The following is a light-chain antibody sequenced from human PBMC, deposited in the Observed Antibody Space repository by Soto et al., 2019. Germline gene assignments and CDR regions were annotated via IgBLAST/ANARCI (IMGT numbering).Light chain of an antibody. CDR3: QQYGSSPFT. J-gene: IGKJ3*01. V-gene: IGKV3-20*01. Sequence: EIVLTQSPGTLSLSPGERAALSCRASQSVSNNYLAWYQQKPGQAPRLLIYAASSRATGISDRFSGSGSETDFTFTIRRLEPEDFAVYYCQQYGSSPFTFGPGTKVDIK. CDR1: QSVSNNY. CDR2: AAS.